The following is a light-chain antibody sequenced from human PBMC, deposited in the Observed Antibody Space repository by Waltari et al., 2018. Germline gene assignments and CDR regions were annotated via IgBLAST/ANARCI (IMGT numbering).Light chain of an antibody. Sequence: QSALTQPAAVSGAPGQSITISCTGTSSDVGGYTYVPWYQQHPGKAPKLMIYDVGNRPSGVSNRFSGSKSGNTASLTISGLQAEDEADYYCSSYISSSTLELFGGGTSLTVL. J-gene: IGLJ2*01. CDR1: SSDVGGYTY. CDR2: DVG. V-gene: IGLV2-14*03. CDR3: SSYISSSTLEL.